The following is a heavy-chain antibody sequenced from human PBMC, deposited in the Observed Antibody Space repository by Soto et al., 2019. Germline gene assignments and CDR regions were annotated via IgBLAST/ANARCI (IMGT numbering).Heavy chain of an antibody. Sequence: QVQLVESGGGVVQPGRSLRLSCAASGFTFSSYAMHWVRQAPGKGLEWVAVISYDGSNKYYADSVKGRFTISRDNSKKTLYLQMNSMRAEDTDVYYCARDLRGIAAAGTVHYYYYGMDVWGQGTTVTVSS. V-gene: IGHV3-30-3*01. CDR1: GFTFSSYA. CDR3: ARDLRGIAAAGTVHYYYYGMDV. CDR2: ISYDGSNK. D-gene: IGHD6-13*01. J-gene: IGHJ6*02.